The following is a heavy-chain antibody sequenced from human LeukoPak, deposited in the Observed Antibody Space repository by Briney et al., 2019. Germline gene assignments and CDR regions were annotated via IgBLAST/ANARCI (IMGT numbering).Heavy chain of an antibody. J-gene: IGHJ3*02. V-gene: IGHV4-59*01. D-gene: IGHD4-23*01. CDR2: IYYSGST. Sequence: SETLSLTCTVSGGSISSYYWSWIRQPPGKGLEWIGYIYYSGSTNYNPSLKSRVTISVDTSKNQFSLKPSSVTAADTAVYYCARDGGNSDAFDIWGQGTMVTVSS. CDR3: ARDGGNSDAFDI. CDR1: GGSISSYY.